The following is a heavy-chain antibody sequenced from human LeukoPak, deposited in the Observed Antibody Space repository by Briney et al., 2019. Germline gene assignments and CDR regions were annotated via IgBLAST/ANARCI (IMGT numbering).Heavy chain of an antibody. CDR2: IYYSGST. V-gene: IGHV4-39*07. D-gene: IGHD5-18*01. J-gene: IGHJ4*02. CDR3: ARQERSGIQLWLHFDY. CDR1: GGSISSSSYY. Sequence: SETLSLTCTVSGGSISSSSYYWGWIRQPPGKGLEWIGSIYYSGSTYYNPSLKSRVTISVDTSKNQFSLKLSSVTAADTAVYYCARQERSGIQLWLHFDYWGQGTLVTVSS.